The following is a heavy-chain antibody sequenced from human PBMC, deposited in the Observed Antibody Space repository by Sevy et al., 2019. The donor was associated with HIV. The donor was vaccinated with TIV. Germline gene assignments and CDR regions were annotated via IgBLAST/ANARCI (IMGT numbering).Heavy chain of an antibody. D-gene: IGHD3-22*01. Sequence: GGSLRLSCAASGFTFSSYAMSWVRQAPGKGLEWVSAISGSGGSTNYADSVKGRFTISRDNSKNTLYLQMNSLRAEDTAVYYCATNPPSRITMIVVVTTGLYYWGQGTLVTVSS. CDR3: ATNPPSRITMIVVVTTGLYY. CDR1: GFTFSSYA. CDR2: ISGSGGST. J-gene: IGHJ4*02. V-gene: IGHV3-23*01.